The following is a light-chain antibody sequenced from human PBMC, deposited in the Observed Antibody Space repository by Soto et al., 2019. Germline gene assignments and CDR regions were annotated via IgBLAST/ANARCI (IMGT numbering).Light chain of an antibody. CDR2: ENN. CDR3: GTWDSSLSAHV. V-gene: IGLV1-51*02. J-gene: IGLJ1*01. CDR1: SSNIGNNY. Sequence: QSVLTQPPSVSAAPGQKVTISCFGSSSNIGNNYVSWYQQLPGTAPKLLIYENNKRPSGIPDRFSGSKSGTSATLGITGLQTGDEADYYCGTWDSSLSAHVFATGTKLTVL.